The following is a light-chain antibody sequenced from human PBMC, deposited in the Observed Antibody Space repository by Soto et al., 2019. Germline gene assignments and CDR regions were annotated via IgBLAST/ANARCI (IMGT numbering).Light chain of an antibody. Sequence: EIVLTQSPGTLSLSPGERATLSCRASQSVSSSYLAWYQQKPGQAPRLLIYGASSRATGIPDRFSSSGSGTDFTLTISRLEPEDFAVYYCQQYGSSPGTFGQGTKVEI. CDR3: QQYGSSPGT. CDR2: GAS. J-gene: IGKJ1*01. CDR1: QSVSSSY. V-gene: IGKV3-20*01.